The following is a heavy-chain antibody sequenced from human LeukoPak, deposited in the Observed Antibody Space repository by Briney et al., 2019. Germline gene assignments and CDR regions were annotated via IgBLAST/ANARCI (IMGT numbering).Heavy chain of an antibody. CDR1: GDSVSSNSAA. CDR3: ARGAVAVRNAFDI. CDR2: TYYSSKRYN. V-gene: IGHV6-1*01. D-gene: IGHD6-19*01. J-gene: IGHJ3*02. Sequence: SQTLSLTCAISGDSVSSNSAAWNWIRQSPSRGLEWLGRTYYSSKRYNDYAVSVKSRITINPDTSKNQFTLQLNSVTPEDTAVYYCARGAVAVRNAFDIWGQGTRVTVSS.